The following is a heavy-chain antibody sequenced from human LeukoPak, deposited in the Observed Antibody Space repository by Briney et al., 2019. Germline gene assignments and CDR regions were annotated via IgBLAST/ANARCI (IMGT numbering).Heavy chain of an antibody. CDR2: INPDGSGK. J-gene: IGHJ4*02. Sequence: GGSLRLSCEASGFTLSTYWMTWVRQVPGKGLDWVANINPDGSGKRYVDSVKGRFTIARDNADNSLSLQVNSLRAEDTAVYYCASWGAGGNSWGQGTLVTVSS. V-gene: IGHV3-7*01. D-gene: IGHD3-16*01. CDR1: GFTLSTYW. CDR3: ASWGAGGNS.